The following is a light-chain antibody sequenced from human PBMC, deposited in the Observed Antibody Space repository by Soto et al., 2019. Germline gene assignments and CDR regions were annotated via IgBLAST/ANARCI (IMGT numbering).Light chain of an antibody. CDR1: SSDVGGYNY. V-gene: IGLV2-14*01. J-gene: IGLJ3*02. CDR2: EVS. CDR3: TSYTSSSTWV. Sequence: QSALTQPASVSGSPGQSITFSCTGTSSDVGGYNYVSWYQQHPGKAPKLLIYEVSNRPSGVFNRFSGSKSGNTASLTISGLQAEDEADYYCTSYTSSSTWVFGGGTKLTVL.